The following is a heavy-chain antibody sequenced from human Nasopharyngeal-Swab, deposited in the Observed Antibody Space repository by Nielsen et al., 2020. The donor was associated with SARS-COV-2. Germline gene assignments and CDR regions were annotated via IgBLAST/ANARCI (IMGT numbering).Heavy chain of an antibody. CDR1: GFPFSDYY. CDR2: ISSSGSTI. J-gene: IGHJ2*01. CDR3: ARDYGDYWYFDL. Sequence: GSLRPSCAASGFPFSDYYISLIRQAPGKGLEWVSYISSSGSTIYYADSVKGRFTISRDNAKNSLYLQMNSLRAEDTAVYYCARDYGDYWYFDLWGRGTLVTVSS. V-gene: IGHV3-11*04. D-gene: IGHD4-17*01.